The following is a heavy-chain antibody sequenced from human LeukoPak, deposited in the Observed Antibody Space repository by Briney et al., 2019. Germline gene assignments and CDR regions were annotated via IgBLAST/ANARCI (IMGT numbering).Heavy chain of an antibody. J-gene: IGHJ4*02. D-gene: IGHD5-18*01. V-gene: IGHV1-2*06. CDR2: INPNSGGT. CDR1: GYTFTGYY. CDR3: AREEYSYGYFDY. Sequence: ASVKVSCKASGYTFTGYYMHRVRQAPGQGLEWMRRINPNSGGTNYAQKFQGRVTMTRDTSISTAYMELSRLRSDDTAVYYCAREEYSYGYFDYWGQGTLVTVSS.